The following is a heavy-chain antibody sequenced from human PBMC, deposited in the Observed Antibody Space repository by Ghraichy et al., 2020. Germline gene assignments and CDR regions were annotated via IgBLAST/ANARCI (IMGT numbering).Heavy chain of an antibody. D-gene: IGHD3-16*02. CDR2: IVLSGTT. Sequence: SETLSLTCSVSGDSFRDSRYYWGWIRQPPGQGRQWMTSIVLSGTTYYNPSLKSRVTLSVDKYTNQFSLRLTSVTAADTAVYYCARGRPSQSGSYPDACDIWGQGKMITVSS. V-gene: IGHV4-39*07. J-gene: IGHJ3*02. CDR1: GDSFRDSRYY. CDR3: ARGRPSQSGSYPDACDI.